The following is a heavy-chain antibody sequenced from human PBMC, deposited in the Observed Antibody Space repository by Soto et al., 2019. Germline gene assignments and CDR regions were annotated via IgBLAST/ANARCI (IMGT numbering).Heavy chain of an antibody. Sequence: ASVKVSCNASGYTFNTYGISWVRQAPGQGLEWMGWISTFNGETRYAQKFQARVTVTTDTSTTTGYMELRSLRSDDTAVYYCARDVGYCSSSTCLIDHWGQGTLVTVSS. D-gene: IGHD2-2*01. J-gene: IGHJ4*02. CDR2: ISTFNGET. V-gene: IGHV1-18*01. CDR3: ARDVGYCSSSTCLIDH. CDR1: GYTFNTYG.